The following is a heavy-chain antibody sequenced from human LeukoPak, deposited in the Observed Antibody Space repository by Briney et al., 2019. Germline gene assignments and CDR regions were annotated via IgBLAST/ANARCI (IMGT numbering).Heavy chain of an antibody. V-gene: IGHV3-23*01. Sequence: PGGSLRLSCAASGFTFSSYAMSWVRQAPGKGLEWVSAISGSGGSTYYADSVKGRFTISRDNSRNTLYLQMSSLRAEDTAIYYCALRGGQPDPFDYWGQGTLVTVSS. CDR1: GFTFSSYA. D-gene: IGHD3-10*01. J-gene: IGHJ4*02. CDR2: ISGSGGST. CDR3: ALRGGQPDPFDY.